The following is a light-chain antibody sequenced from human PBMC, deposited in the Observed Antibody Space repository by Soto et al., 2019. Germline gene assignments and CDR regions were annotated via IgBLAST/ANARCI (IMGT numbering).Light chain of an antibody. CDR2: TTS. CDR1: QTISIW. V-gene: IGKV1-5*01. J-gene: IGKJ1*01. Sequence: DIQMTQSPSTLSASVGDRVTITCRSRQTISIWLAWYQQKPGKAPKLLFSTTSTLEDGVPSRFSGSASGTEFTPTISSLQPQDFATYYCQQANSFPPTTFGQGTKVDIK. CDR3: QQANSFPPTT.